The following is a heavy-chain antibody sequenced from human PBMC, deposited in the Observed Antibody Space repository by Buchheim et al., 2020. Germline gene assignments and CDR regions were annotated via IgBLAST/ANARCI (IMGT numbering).Heavy chain of an antibody. D-gene: IGHD5-24*01. V-gene: IGHV3-48*03. CDR2: ISSTVTTM. CDR1: GFTFSNYE. J-gene: IGHJ4*02. Sequence: EVQLVESGGGLVQPGGSLRLSCTASGFTFSNYEMSWVRQAPGKGLEWVSYISSTVTTMYSANSVKGRFTISRDNAKNSLYLQMNSLRDEDTAVYYCARMATFDYWGQGTL. CDR3: ARMATFDY.